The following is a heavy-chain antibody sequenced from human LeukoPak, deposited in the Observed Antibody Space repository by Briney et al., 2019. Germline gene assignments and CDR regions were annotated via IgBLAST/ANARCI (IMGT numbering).Heavy chain of an antibody. CDR3: ARTYGSRRTTPSYFDS. CDR2: INPRSGGT. V-gene: IGHV1-2*02. D-gene: IGHD3-10*01. CDR1: GYTFIDYY. Sequence: GASVKVSCKTSGYTFIDYYIHWVRQAPGHGLEWMGWINPRSGGTSFAQKFQGRVTMTRDTSLSTAYMEVSRLRSDDTAVYYCARTYGSRRTTPSYFDSWGQGTLVTVSS. J-gene: IGHJ4*02.